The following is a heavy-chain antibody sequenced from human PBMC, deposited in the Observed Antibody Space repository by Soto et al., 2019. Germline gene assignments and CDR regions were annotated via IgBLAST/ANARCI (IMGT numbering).Heavy chain of an antibody. CDR2: IDQNGIT. J-gene: IGHJ6*02. CDR1: GDPISSSKW. Sequence: TSETLSLTCAVSGDPISSSKWWTWVRQTPGKGLKWIGKIDQNGITNYNPSLESRVTILKDNSKNQLSLKLTSVTAVDSAVYYCARLNRDYYYYGMDVWGQGATVTVSS. CDR3: ARLNRDYYYYGMDV. V-gene: IGHV4-4*02.